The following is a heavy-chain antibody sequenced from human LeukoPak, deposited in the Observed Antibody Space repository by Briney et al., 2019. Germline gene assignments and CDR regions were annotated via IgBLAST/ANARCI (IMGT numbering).Heavy chain of an antibody. CDR1: GYTFTSYA. D-gene: IGHD2-15*01. CDR3: ARDNRDCSGGSCSFYGMDV. CDR2: INAGNGNT. J-gene: IGHJ6*02. V-gene: IGHV1-3*01. Sequence: GASVKVSCKASGYTFTSYALHWVRQAPGQRLEWMGWINAGNGNTKYSQKFQGRVTITRDTSASTAYMELSSLRSEDTAVFYCARDNRDCSGGSCSFYGMDVWGQGTTVTVCS.